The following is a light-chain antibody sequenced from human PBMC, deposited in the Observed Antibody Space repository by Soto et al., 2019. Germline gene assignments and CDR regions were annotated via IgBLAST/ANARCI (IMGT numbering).Light chain of an antibody. Sequence: DIQMTQSPSTLSASVGDRVTITCRASQSISGWLAWYQQKPGKAPKLLIYDASSLKSGVPSRFSGSGSGTEFTLTISSLQPDDFATYYCQQYYSYPPDFGGGTKVDIK. V-gene: IGKV1-5*01. CDR1: QSISGW. CDR2: DAS. CDR3: QQYYSYPPD. J-gene: IGKJ4*01.